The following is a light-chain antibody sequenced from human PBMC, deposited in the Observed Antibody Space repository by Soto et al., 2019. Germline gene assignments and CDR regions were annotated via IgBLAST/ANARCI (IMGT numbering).Light chain of an antibody. CDR3: QQYSSGPPLT. Sequence: EIVLTQSPANLSVSPGERVTLSCRASQSVGRNLAWYHQQPGQAPRLLIYDASSRATGVPARFSGSGSGTEFTLTISRLQSEDFAVYYCQQYSSGPPLTFGGGTKVDI. CDR1: QSVGRN. V-gene: IGKV3-15*01. J-gene: IGKJ4*01. CDR2: DAS.